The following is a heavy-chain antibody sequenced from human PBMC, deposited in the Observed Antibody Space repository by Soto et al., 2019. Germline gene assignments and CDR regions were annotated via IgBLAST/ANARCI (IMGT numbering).Heavy chain of an antibody. V-gene: IGHV4-30-4*01. CDR3: ARHSTGYYYSWFDP. J-gene: IGHJ5*02. CDR2: IYYSGST. D-gene: IGHD3-22*01. CDR1: GGSIGSGAYY. Sequence: PSETLSLTCTVSGGSIGSGAYYWSWIRHPPGKGLEWIGYIYYSGSTYYNPSLKSRVTISVDTSKNQFSLKLSSVTAADTAVYYCARHSTGYYYSWFDPWGQGTLVTVSS.